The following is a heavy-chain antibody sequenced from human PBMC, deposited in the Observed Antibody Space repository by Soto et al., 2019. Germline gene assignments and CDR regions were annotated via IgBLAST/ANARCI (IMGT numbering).Heavy chain of an antibody. J-gene: IGHJ6*02. D-gene: IGHD5-18*01. V-gene: IGHV1-46*01. CDR1: GYTFTSYY. CDR3: VRDTSDTALVTSGMDV. CDR2: INPSGGST. Sequence: ASVEVACKASGYTFTSYYMHWVRKAPGQGLEWMGIINPSGGSTSYAQKFQRRGTMTRDTSTSTVYMELSSLGSEDPAVYYGVRDTSDTALVTSGMDVWGQGTTVTVSS.